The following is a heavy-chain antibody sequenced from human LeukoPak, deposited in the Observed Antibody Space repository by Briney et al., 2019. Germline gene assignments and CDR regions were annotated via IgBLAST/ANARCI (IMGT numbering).Heavy chain of an antibody. D-gene: IGHD6-13*01. CDR2: INHSGST. Sequence: SETLSLTCAVYGGSFSGYYWSWIRQPPGKGLEWIGEINHSGSTNYNPSLKSRVTISVDTSKNQFSLKLSSVTAADTAVYYCARRGRGSSWYSGAFDIWGQGTMVTVSS. CDR3: ARRGRGSSWYSGAFDI. J-gene: IGHJ3*02. CDR1: GGSFSGYY. V-gene: IGHV4-34*01.